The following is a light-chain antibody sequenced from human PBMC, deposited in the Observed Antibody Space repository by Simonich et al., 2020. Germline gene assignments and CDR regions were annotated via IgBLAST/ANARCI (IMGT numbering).Light chain of an antibody. V-gene: IGKV4-1*01. CDR1: QSVLYSSNNKTY. CDR3: QQYYSTPRT. J-gene: IGKJ1*01. Sequence: DIVMTQSPDSLAVSLGERATINCKSCQSVLYSSNNKTYLAWYQHKPGQPPKLLIYWVSTRESGVPYRFSGSGSGTDFTLTIRGLQAEDVAVYYCQQYYSTPRTFGQGTKVEIK. CDR2: WVS.